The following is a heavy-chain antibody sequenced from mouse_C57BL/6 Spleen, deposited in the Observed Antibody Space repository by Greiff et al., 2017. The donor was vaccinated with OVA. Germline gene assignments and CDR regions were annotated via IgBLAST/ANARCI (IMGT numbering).Heavy chain of an antibody. V-gene: IGHV5-17*01. CDR2: ISSGSSTI. Sequence: EVKLMESGGGLVKPGGSLKLSCAASGFTFSDYGMHWVRQAPEKGLEWVAYISSGSSTIYYADTVKGRFTISRDNAKNTLFLQMTSLRSEDTAMYYCASDYYGSSYPYYYAMDYWGQGTSVTVSS. D-gene: IGHD1-1*01. CDR3: ASDYYGSSYPYYYAMDY. CDR1: GFTFSDYG. J-gene: IGHJ4*01.